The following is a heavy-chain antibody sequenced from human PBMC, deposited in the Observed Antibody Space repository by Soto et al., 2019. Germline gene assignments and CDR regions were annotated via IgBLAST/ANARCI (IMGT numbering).Heavy chain of an antibody. CDR2: INWNSGSI. J-gene: IGHJ6*02. CDR1: GFSFDDSA. D-gene: IGHD2-2*01. Sequence: EVQLVESGGGLVQPGRSLRLSCAASGFSFDDSAMHWVRQAPGKGLEWVSAINWNSGSIGYADSVKGRFTISRDNGKKSMSLQLNSLRPENTALYYCAKDRPPAAGGYYFGMDAWGQGTTVTVSS. CDR3: AKDRPPAAGGYYFGMDA. V-gene: IGHV3-9*01.